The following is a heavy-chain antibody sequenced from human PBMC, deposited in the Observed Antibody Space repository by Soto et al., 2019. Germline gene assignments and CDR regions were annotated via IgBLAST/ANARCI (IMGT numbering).Heavy chain of an antibody. CDR3: ARDIFTRHDAFHI. CDR2: ISAYNGNT. Sequence: ASVKVSCKASGYTFTSYGISWVRQAPGQGLEWMGWISAYNGNTNYAQKLQGRVTMTTDTSTSTAYTELRSLRSDDTAVYYCARDIFTRHDAFHIWGQGTMVTVSS. CDR1: GYTFTSYG. V-gene: IGHV1-18*01. D-gene: IGHD3-9*01. J-gene: IGHJ3*02.